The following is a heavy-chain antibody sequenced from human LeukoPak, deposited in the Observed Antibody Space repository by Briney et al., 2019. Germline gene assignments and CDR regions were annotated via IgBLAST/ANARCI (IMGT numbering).Heavy chain of an antibody. CDR1: GVSISSGGYS. J-gene: IGHJ4*02. CDR3: ARDTVVPAAIPFDY. Sequence: SETLSLTCAVSGVSISSGGYSWSWSRQPPGKGLEWIGYVYHSVSTYYNPSLKSRVTISVDRSKNQFPLKRRSVTAADTAVYYCARDTVVPAAIPFDYWGQGTLVTVSS. CDR2: VYHSVST. D-gene: IGHD2-2*02. V-gene: IGHV4-30-2*01.